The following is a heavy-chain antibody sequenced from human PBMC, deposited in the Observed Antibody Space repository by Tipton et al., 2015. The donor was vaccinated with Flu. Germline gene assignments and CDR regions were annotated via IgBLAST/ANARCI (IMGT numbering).Heavy chain of an antibody. Sequence: TLSLTCTVSGDSISSGGHYWSWIRPHPGKGLEWIGFIYSSGTTHYNPSLKSRVTISLDTPKNHFSLKLSSVTAADTAVYYCARKYCSGGSCYHFDYWGQGTLVTVPS. D-gene: IGHD2-15*01. CDR1: GDSISSGGHY. CDR2: IYSSGTT. V-gene: IGHV4-31*03. J-gene: IGHJ4*02. CDR3: ARKYCSGGSCYHFDY.